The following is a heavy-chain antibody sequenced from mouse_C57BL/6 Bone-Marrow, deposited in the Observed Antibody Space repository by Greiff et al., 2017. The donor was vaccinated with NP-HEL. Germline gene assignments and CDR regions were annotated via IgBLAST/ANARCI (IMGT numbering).Heavy chain of an antibody. D-gene: IGHD1-1*01. Sequence: VQGVESGPGLVAPSQSLSITCTVSGFSLTSYAISWVRQPPGKGLEWLGVIWTGGGTNYNSALKSRLSISKDNSKSQVFLKMNSLQTDDTARYYCASPRGGSSPYYYAMDYWGQGTSVTVSS. V-gene: IGHV2-9-1*01. CDR3: ASPRGGSSPYYYAMDY. J-gene: IGHJ4*01. CDR2: IWTGGGT. CDR1: GFSLTSYA.